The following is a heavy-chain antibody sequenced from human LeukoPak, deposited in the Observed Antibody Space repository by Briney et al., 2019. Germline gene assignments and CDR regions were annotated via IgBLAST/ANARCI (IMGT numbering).Heavy chain of an antibody. J-gene: IGHJ4*02. V-gene: IGHV3-7*01. D-gene: IGHD6-6*01. CDR3: ARMGSRSSTY. Sequence: GGSLRLSCAASGFTFRSYWMSWVRQAPGKGLEWVANIKQDGSEKYYVDSVKGRFTISRDNAKNSLHLQMNSLRAEDTAVYYCARMGSRSSTYWGQGTLVTVSS. CDR2: IKQDGSEK. CDR1: GFTFRSYW.